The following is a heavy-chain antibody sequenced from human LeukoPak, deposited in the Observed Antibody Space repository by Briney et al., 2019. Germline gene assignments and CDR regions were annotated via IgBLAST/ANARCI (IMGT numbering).Heavy chain of an antibody. CDR2: IYYSGST. CDR3: ASRDGYTLSFDY. Sequence: KPSETLSLTCTVSGGSISSGDYYWSWIRQPPGKGLEWIGYIYYSGSTYYNPSLKSRVTISVDTSKNQFSLKLSSVTAADTAVYYCASRDGYTLSFDYWGQGTLVTVSS. V-gene: IGHV4-30-4*08. J-gene: IGHJ4*02. CDR1: GGSISSGDYY. D-gene: IGHD5-24*01.